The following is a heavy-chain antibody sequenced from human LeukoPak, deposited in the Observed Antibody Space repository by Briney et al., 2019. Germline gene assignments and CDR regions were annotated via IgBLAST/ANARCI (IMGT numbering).Heavy chain of an antibody. D-gene: IGHD4-11*01. V-gene: IGHV1-8*03. J-gene: IGHJ6*03. CDR2: MNLQSGNT. CDR3: ARGPNYSNFGSAYYYYMDV. Sequence: ASEKVSCKASGYMFTNYDINWVRQATGQGLEWMGWMNLQSGNTGYAQKFRGRVTITRDTSITTAYMELSSRRSEDTAVYYCARGPNYSNFGSAYYYYMDVWGKGTTVTVSS. CDR1: GYMFTNYD.